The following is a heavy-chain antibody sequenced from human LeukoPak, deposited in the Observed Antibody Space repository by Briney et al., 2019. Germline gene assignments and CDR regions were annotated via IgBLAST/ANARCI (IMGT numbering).Heavy chain of an antibody. CDR1: GGSISSYY. CDR3: ARGTEEGYYDSSGYFPIDY. Sequence: SETLSLTCTISGGSISSYYWSWIRQPPGKGLEWIGYIYHSGSTYYNPSLKSRVTISVDRSKNQFSLKLSSVTAADTAVYYCARGTEEGYYDSSGYFPIDYWGQGTLVTVSS. D-gene: IGHD3-22*01. J-gene: IGHJ4*02. V-gene: IGHV4-59*12. CDR2: IYHSGST.